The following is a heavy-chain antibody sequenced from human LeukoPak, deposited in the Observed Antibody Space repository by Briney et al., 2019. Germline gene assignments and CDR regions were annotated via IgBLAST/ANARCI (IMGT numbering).Heavy chain of an antibody. CDR3: ARTQSQSGSYRYYFGY. J-gene: IGHJ4*02. Sequence: SETLSLTCTVSGASVGSAGYYWSWIRQPPGGGLEWIGYIYYISNTNYNPSLKSRVAMSVDPSKNQFSLRLNSVTAADTAVYYCARTQSQSGSYRYYFGYWGQGTLVTVSS. V-gene: IGHV4-61*08. CDR2: IYYISNT. D-gene: IGHD1-26*01. CDR1: GASVGSAGYY.